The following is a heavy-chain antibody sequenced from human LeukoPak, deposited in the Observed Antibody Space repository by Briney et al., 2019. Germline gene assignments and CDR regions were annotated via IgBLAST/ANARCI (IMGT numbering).Heavy chain of an antibody. CDR3: ARDTGSGDPGYYGMDV. V-gene: IGHV4-4*02. J-gene: IGHJ6*02. CDR2: IDHSGST. D-gene: IGHD6-25*01. Sequence: SETLSLTCAVSGGSISSSNWWSWVRQPPGKGLEWIGEIDHSGSTNYNPSLKSRVTISVDKSKNQFSLKLSSVTAADTAVYYCARDTGSGDPGYYGMDVWGQGTTVTVSS. CDR1: GGSISSSNW.